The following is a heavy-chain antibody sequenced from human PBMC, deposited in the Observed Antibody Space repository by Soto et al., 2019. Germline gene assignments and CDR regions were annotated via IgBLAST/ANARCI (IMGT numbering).Heavy chain of an antibody. CDR3: ARKWVGYSYRYYYYGMDV. CDR2: INSDGSST. J-gene: IGHJ6*02. Sequence: GGSLRLSCAASGFTFSSYWMHWVRQAPGKGLVWVSRINSDGSSTSYADSVKGRFTISRDNAKNTLYLQMNSLRAEDTAVYYCARKWVGYSYRYYYYGMDVWGQGTTVTVSS. D-gene: IGHD5-18*01. CDR1: GFTFSSYW. V-gene: IGHV3-74*01.